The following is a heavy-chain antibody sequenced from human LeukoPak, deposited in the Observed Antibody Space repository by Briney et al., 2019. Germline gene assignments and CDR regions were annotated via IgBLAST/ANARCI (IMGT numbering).Heavy chain of an antibody. CDR2: IKSKTDGDTT. D-gene: IGHD3-10*01. CDR3: SSYLLVLHY. J-gene: IGHJ4*02. Sequence: GGSLRLSCAAPGVTFSKAWMSWVREAPGKGVEWVGRIKSKTDGDTTDYAARVTGKFTISRDNSKHALYLQMNSLKSEGTAVYFCSSYLLVLHYCGQGTLVTVSS. CDR1: GVTFSKAW. V-gene: IGHV3-15*01.